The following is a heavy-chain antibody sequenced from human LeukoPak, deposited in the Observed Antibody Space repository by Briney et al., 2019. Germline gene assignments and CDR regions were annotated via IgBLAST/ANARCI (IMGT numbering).Heavy chain of an antibody. V-gene: IGHV1-18*01. CDR1: CYTFTDYG. D-gene: IGHD3-16*01. J-gene: IGHJ4*02. CDR3: ARDNDSRDPPHFDY. CDR2: ISAYNGNT. Sequence: ASVKVSCKASCYTFTDYGIAWVRQAPGPGLEWMGWISAYNGNTNYAQKFQDRVTMTTDKSTSTAYMELSSLRSEDTAVYYCARDNDSRDPPHFDYWGQGTLVTVSA.